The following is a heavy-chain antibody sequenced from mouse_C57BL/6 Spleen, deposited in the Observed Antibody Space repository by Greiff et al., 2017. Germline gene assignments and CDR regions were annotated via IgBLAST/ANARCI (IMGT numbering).Heavy chain of an antibody. D-gene: IGHD3-2*02. CDR3: TSPTAQAAWFAY. CDR1: GYTFTSYC. J-gene: IGHJ3*01. V-gene: IGHV1-5*01. CDR2: IYPGNSDT. Sequence: VQLQQSGTVLARPGASVKMSCKTSGYTFTSYCMHWVQQRPGQGLEWIGAIYPGNSDTSYNQKFKGKANLTAVTSASTAYMELSSLTKEDSAVYYCTSPTAQAAWFAYWGQGTLVTVSA.